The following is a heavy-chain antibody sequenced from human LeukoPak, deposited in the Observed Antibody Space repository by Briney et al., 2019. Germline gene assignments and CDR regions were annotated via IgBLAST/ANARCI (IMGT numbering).Heavy chain of an antibody. CDR3: ARGHSSLRLYYFDY. CDR2: INPNGGGT. Sequence: GASVTVSCKASGYTFTGNFIHWVRQAPGQGLEWVGWINPNGGGTNYAQKFQGRVTMTRDTSISTAYMDLSSLTSEDTAIYYCARGHSSLRLYYFDYWGQGTLVTVSP. V-gene: IGHV1-2*02. J-gene: IGHJ4*02. CDR1: GYTFTGNF. D-gene: IGHD6-6*01.